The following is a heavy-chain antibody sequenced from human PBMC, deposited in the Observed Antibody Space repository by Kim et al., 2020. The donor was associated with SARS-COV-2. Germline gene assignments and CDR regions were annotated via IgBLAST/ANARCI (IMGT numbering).Heavy chain of an antibody. D-gene: IGHD2-15*01. CDR1: GGSFSGYY. Sequence: SETLSLTCAVYGGSFSGYYWSWIRQPPGKGLEWIGEINHSGSTNYNPSLKSRVTISVDTSKNQFSLKLSSVTAADTAVYYCARGVGYCSGGSCLWLTKYYYYGMDVWGQGTTVTVSS. J-gene: IGHJ6*02. CDR2: INHSGST. V-gene: IGHV4-34*01. CDR3: ARGVGYCSGGSCLWLTKYYYYGMDV.